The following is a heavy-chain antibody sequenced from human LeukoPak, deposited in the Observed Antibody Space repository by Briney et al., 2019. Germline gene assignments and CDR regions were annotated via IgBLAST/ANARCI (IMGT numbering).Heavy chain of an antibody. V-gene: IGHV3-23*01. CDR2: IRGSGGST. CDR1: GFTFSSYA. CDR3: AKDLMVQGVIITPLFDY. J-gene: IGHJ4*02. D-gene: IGHD3-10*01. Sequence: GGSLRLSCAASGFTFSSYAMSWVRQAPGKGLEWVSAIRGSGGSTYYADSVKGRFTISRDNSKNTLYLQMNSLRAEDTAVYYCAKDLMVQGVIITPLFDYWGQGTLVTVSS.